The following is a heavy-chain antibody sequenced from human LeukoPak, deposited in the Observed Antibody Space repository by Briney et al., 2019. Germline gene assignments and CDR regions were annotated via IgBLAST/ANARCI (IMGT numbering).Heavy chain of an antibody. J-gene: IGHJ4*02. Sequence: PAATLSLTCAVSGGSILTTNWWSWVRQPPGKGLEWIGEVHLSGASNYNPSLKSRVNMSIDKSKNQLSLELTSVTAADTAIYYCTRESGAFSPFGFWGQGTLVTVS. CDR1: GGSILTTNW. CDR2: VHLSGAS. D-gene: IGHD1-26*01. V-gene: IGHV4-4*02. CDR3: TRESGAFSPFGF.